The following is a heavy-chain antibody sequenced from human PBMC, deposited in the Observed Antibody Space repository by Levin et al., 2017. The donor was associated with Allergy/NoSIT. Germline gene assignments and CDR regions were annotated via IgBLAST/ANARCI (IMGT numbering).Heavy chain of an antibody. CDR2: ISGSDGSR. V-gene: IGHV3-23*01. J-gene: IGHJ4*02. Sequence: GGSLRLSCAASGFTFTSHAMNWVRQTPGKGLEWVSGISGSDGSRWFADSVKGRFSISRDNSKNTLDLQMNSLRAEDTAVYYCARDGGGNFDYWGQGTLVTVSS. CDR1: GFTFTSHA. CDR3: ARDGGGNFDY.